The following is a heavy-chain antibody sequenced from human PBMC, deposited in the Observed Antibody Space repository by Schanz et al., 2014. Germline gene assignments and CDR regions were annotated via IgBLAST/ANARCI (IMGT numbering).Heavy chain of an antibody. CDR3: ARGYGDSPTDF. CDR1: GGTFNSYT. V-gene: IGHV1-69*02. Sequence: QVQLVQSGAEVKKPGSSMKVSCKAPGGTFNSYTINWVRQAPGQGLEWMGRIIPILGIANYAQKFQGRVTITADRSTSTAYMELSSLRSEDTAVYYCARGYGDSPTDFWGQGTLVTVSS. J-gene: IGHJ4*02. D-gene: IGHD4-17*01. CDR2: IIPILGIA.